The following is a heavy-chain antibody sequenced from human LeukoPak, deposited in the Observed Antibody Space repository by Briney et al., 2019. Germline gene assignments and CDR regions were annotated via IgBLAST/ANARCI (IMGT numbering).Heavy chain of an antibody. Sequence: GGSLRLSCAASGFTFSNAWMTWVRHAPGKGLDWVGRIKSNPDGGTTEYAAPVKGRFTISRDDSKNTLFLQMNSLKTEDTALYYCGGFGYWGQGTLVTVSS. V-gene: IGHV3-15*01. CDR1: GFTFSNAW. J-gene: IGHJ4*02. CDR3: GGFGY. CDR2: IKSNPDGGTT.